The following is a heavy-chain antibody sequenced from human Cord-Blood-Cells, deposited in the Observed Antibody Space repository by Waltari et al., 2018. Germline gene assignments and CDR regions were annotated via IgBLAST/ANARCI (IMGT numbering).Heavy chain of an antibody. V-gene: IGHV1-69*09. CDR3: ARDGVWYSSSQYYFDY. CDR1: GGTFSSYA. CDR2: IIPILGIA. D-gene: IGHD6-6*01. J-gene: IGHJ4*02. Sequence: QVQLVQSGAEVKKPGSSVKVSCKASGGTFSSYALSWVRQAPGQGLEWMGRIIPILGIANYAKKFQGRVTSTADKSTSTAYMELSSLRSEDTAVYYCARDGVWYSSSQYYFDYWGQGTLVTVSS.